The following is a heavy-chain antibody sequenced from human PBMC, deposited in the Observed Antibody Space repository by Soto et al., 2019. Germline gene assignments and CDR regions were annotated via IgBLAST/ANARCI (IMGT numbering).Heavy chain of an antibody. V-gene: IGHV3-66*01. CDR3: ARGRGSAGYLGREHYFDY. CDR2: IDIGGNT. Sequence: EVQVVESGGGLVQPGGSLRLSCAASGFSVTNNYMNWVRQAPGKGLEWVSIIDIGGNTYYADSVKDRFTISRDNSRNTLYLQIDSLRAEDTAVYYCARGRGSAGYLGREHYFDYWGQGTLVTVSP. CDR1: GFSVTNNY. D-gene: IGHD2-15*01. J-gene: IGHJ4*02.